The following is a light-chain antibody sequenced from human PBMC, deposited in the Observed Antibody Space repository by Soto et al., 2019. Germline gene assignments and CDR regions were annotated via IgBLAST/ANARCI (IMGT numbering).Light chain of an antibody. Sequence: QSVLTQPASVSGSPGQSITISCTGTSRVVGSYNLVSWYQHHPGKVPKLMIYEVKMRPSGVSNRFSGSKSGNTASLTISGLQAEDETDYYCCSYAGSSTLVFGTGTKVTVL. V-gene: IGLV2-23*02. CDR2: EVK. J-gene: IGLJ1*01. CDR1: SRVVGSYNL. CDR3: CSYAGSSTLV.